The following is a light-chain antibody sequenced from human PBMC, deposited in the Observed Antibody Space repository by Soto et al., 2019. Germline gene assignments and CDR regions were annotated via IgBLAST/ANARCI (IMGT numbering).Light chain of an antibody. CDR3: SSFTSSSTVV. V-gene: IGLV2-14*01. J-gene: IGLJ3*02. CDR2: DVS. CDR1: SIDVGGYNY. Sequence: QSALTQPASVSGSPGQSITISCTGTSIDVGGYNYVSWYQQHPGKAPKLMIYDVSNRPSGVSNRFSGSKSGNTASLTISGLQAEDVADYYCSSFTSSSTVVFGGGTKLTVL.